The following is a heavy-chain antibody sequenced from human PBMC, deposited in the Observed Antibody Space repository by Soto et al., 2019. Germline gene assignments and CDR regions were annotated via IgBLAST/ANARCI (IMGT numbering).Heavy chain of an antibody. J-gene: IGHJ6*02. CDR3: ARDQGGNTLYHYGMDV. V-gene: IGHV3-30-3*01. CDR2: ISYDGSNK. D-gene: IGHD1-7*01. Sequence: QVQLVESGGGVVQPGRSLRLSCAASGFTFSSYAMHWVRQAPGKGLEWVAIISYDGSNKYYADSVKGRITISRDNSKNTLYLQMNSLRAEDTAVYYCARDQGGNTLYHYGMDVWGQGTTVTVSS. CDR1: GFTFSSYA.